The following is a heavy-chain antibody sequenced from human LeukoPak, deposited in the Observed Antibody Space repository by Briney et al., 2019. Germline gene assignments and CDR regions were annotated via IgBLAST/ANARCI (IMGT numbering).Heavy chain of an antibody. CDR2: ISSSSSTI. CDR3: ARDSGVTGTAWFDP. J-gene: IGHJ5*02. CDR1: GFTFSSYS. Sequence: PGGSLRLSCAASGFTFSSYSMNWVRQAPGKGLEWVSYISSSSSTIYYADSVKGRFTISRDNAKNSLYLEMKSLRDEDTAVYYCARDSGVTGTAWFDPWGQGTLVTVSS. D-gene: IGHD1-7*01. V-gene: IGHV3-48*02.